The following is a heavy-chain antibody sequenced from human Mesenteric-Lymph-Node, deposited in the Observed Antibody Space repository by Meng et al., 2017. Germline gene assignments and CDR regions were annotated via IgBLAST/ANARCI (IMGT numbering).Heavy chain of an antibody. CDR2: INHSGST. CDR1: GGAFSGYY. CDR3: ARVCCRWPKARNWFDP. D-gene: IGHD5-24*01. J-gene: IGHJ5*02. Sequence: QVQLSQWGAGLLKPSDTLSLTCAVYGGAFSGYYWSWIRQPPGKGLEWIGEINHSGSTNYNPSLKSRVTISVDTSKNQFSLKLSSVTAADTAVYYCARVCCRWPKARNWFDPWGQGTLVTVSS. V-gene: IGHV4-34*01.